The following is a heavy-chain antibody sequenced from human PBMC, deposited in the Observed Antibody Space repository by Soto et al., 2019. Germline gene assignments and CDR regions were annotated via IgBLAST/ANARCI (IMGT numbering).Heavy chain of an antibody. CDR2: INQDGSEK. CDR3: ARSLDY. CDR1: GFTFGSYW. J-gene: IGHJ4*02. Sequence: ELHLVESGGGLVQPGGSLRLSCATSGFTFGSYWMDWVRQAPGKGLEWVANINQDGSEKYYVDSVKGRFTISRDNAKKSLYLQMNSLRVEDTAVYYCARSLDYWGQGNLVPGSP. V-gene: IGHV3-7*03.